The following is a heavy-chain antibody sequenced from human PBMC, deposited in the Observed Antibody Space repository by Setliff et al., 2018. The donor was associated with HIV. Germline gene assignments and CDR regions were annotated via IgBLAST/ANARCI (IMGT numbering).Heavy chain of an antibody. D-gene: IGHD2-2*01. Sequence: PSETLSLTCAVYGGSSSGYYWGWIRQPPGKGLEWIGSIYYSGGTQYNPSLKSRVTISVDTSKNQFSLKLSSVTAADTAVYYYARHPSAYCSSTSCYEVYWGQGTLVTVSS. CDR3: ARHPSAYCSSTSCYEVY. CDR2: IYYSGGT. CDR1: GGSSSGYY. J-gene: IGHJ4*02. V-gene: IGHV4-34*01.